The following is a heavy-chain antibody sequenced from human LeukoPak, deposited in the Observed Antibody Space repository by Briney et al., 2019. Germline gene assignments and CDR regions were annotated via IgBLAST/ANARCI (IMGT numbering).Heavy chain of an antibody. J-gene: IGHJ5*02. Sequence: PGGSLRLSXAASGFTFSSYGMHWVRQAPGKGLEWVAFIRFDGGNKYYADSVKGRFTISRDNSKNTLYLQMISLRAEDTAVYYCAKDHEYNLNDLLRYNWFDPWGQGTLVTVSS. CDR3: AKDHEYNLNDLLRYNWFDP. V-gene: IGHV3-30*02. CDR2: IRFDGGNK. CDR1: GFTFSSYG. D-gene: IGHD1-1*01.